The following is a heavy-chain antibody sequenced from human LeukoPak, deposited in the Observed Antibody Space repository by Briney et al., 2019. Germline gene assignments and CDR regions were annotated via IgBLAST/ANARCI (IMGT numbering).Heavy chain of an antibody. Sequence: PGRSLRLSCAASGFTFSSYAMHWVRQAPGKGLEWVAVISYDGSNKYYADSVKGRFTISRDNSKNTLYLQMNSLRAEDTAVYYSARDRDTAMVPLDYWGQGTLVTVSS. V-gene: IGHV3-30-3*01. J-gene: IGHJ4*02. CDR2: ISYDGSNK. D-gene: IGHD5-18*01. CDR3: ARDRDTAMVPLDY. CDR1: GFTFSSYA.